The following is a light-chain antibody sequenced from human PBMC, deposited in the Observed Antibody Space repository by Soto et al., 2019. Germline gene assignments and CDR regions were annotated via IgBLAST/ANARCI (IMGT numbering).Light chain of an antibody. Sequence: QSALTQPASVSGSPGQSITISCTGTSSDVGAYDYVSWYQQHPDKVPKLMIYEVSNRPSGVSNRFSGSKSVNTATLTISGLQAEDEADYYCSSYTSSSTRVFGTGPKVTVL. V-gene: IGLV2-14*03. J-gene: IGLJ1*01. CDR2: EVS. CDR1: SSDVGAYDY. CDR3: SSYTSSSTRV.